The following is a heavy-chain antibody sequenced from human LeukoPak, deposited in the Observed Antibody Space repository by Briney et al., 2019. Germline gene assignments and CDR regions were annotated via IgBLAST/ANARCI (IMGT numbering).Heavy chain of an antibody. CDR3: ARNGGDYVFDY. Sequence: SETLSLTCTVSGDSVSSYYWSWIRQPPGKGLEWIEYNSYSGSTNYNPSLKSRVTISVDTSKNQFSLKMSSVTAADTAVYYCARNGGDYVFDYWGQGTLVTVSS. D-gene: IGHD4-17*01. CDR1: GDSVSSYY. J-gene: IGHJ4*02. CDR2: NSYSGST. V-gene: IGHV4-59*02.